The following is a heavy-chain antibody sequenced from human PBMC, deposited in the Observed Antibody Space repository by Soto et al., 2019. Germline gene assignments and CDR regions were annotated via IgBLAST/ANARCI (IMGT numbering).Heavy chain of an antibody. Sequence: GGSLRLSCAASGFTFSSYWMSWVRQAPGKGLEWVANIKQDGSGKYYVDSVKGRFTISRDNARNTLYLQLNSLRAEDTAVYYCAKGVELDVWGNGTTVTVSS. J-gene: IGHJ6*04. CDR2: IKQDGSGK. V-gene: IGHV3-7*03. CDR1: GFTFSSYW. D-gene: IGHD1-26*01. CDR3: AKGVELDV.